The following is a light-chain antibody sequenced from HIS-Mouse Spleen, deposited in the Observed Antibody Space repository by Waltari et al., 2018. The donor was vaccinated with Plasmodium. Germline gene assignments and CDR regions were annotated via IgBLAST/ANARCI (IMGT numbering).Light chain of an antibody. CDR2: DAS. J-gene: IGKJ5*01. V-gene: IGKV3-11*01. CDR3: QQRSNWPPT. CDR1: QRVSSY. Sequence: EIVLTQSPATLSLSPAARATLSCRASQRVSSYLAWYQQKPCQAPRLLIYDASNRATGIPARFSGSGSGTDFTLTISSLEPEDFAVYYCQQRSNWPPTFGQGTRLEIK.